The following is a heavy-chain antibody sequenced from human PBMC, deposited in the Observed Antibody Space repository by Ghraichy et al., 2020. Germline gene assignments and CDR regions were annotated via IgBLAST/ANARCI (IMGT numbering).Heavy chain of an antibody. Sequence: SLKVSCKASGYTFSSFSIAWVRQAPGQGLEWMGSIIPMFDKKNYAQRFRGRITFTADASSTTAYLEFSNLRSSDTAIYYCARDLGTLGPNRRYYFDFWGQGTLVNVSS. CDR3: ARDLGTLGPNRRYYFDF. J-gene: IGHJ4*02. CDR1: GYTFSSFS. D-gene: IGHD1-14*01. CDR2: IIPMFDKK. V-gene: IGHV1-69*13.